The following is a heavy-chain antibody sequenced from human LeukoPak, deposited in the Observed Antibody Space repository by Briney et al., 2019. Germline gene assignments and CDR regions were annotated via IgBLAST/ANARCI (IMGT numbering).Heavy chain of an antibody. D-gene: IGHD1-26*01. CDR2: IYYSGST. CDR1: GYSISSHN. CDR3: ARHRYSGSPEFDY. Sequence: SETLSLTCTVPGYSISSHNWSWIRQPPGKGLEWIGYIYYSGSTNYNPSLKSRVTMSVDTSKNQYSLKLSSVTAADTAVYYCARHRYSGSPEFDYWGQGTLVTVSS. V-gene: IGHV4-59*08. J-gene: IGHJ4*02.